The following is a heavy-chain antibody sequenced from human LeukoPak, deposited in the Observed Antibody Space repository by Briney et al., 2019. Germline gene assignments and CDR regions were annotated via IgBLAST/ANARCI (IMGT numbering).Heavy chain of an antibody. CDR2: IYTCGRT. Sequence: SETLSLICSVSGGSISRYHWSWIREPAGKGLVWSGRIYTCGRTKYNLSLKSRVTMSVDTSKNQFSLKLSSMTAADTAVYYCAREREYNVWNSGWDYYYIDVCGKGTTVTASS. J-gene: IGHJ6*03. D-gene: IGHD1-7*01. V-gene: IGHV4-4*07. CDR1: GGSISRYH. CDR3: AREREYNVWNSGWDYYYIDV.